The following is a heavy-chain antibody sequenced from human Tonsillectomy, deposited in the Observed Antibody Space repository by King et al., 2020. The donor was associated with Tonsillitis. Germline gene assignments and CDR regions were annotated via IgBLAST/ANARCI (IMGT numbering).Heavy chain of an antibody. CDR2: IYWNDDK. Sequence: TLKESGPTLVKPTQTLTLTCTFSGFSLSTSGVGVGWIRQPTGKALEWLALIYWNDDKRYSPSLSSRLTITKDISKNKVVLTMTNVVPVHTATYYCVHSCIVVLPVKTLYYSDYWGQGTLVTVSS. J-gene: IGHJ4*02. CDR1: GFSLSTSGVG. CDR3: VHSCIVVLPVKTLYYSDY. D-gene: IGHD2-21*01. V-gene: IGHV2-5*01.